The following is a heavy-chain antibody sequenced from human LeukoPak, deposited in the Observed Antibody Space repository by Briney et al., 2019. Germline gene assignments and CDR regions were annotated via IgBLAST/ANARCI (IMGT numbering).Heavy chain of an antibody. D-gene: IGHD4-11*01. V-gene: IGHV1-2*02. CDR3: ATXXDYSNTERGFDY. CDR1: GYTFTDYY. Sequence: ASVKVSCKTSGYTFTDYYIHWVRQAPGQGLEWMGWINPNSGETNSAQKFQGRVTMTGDTAIRTAYMALSRLTSDDTAVYYCATXXDYSNTERGFDYWGQGTLVTVSS. J-gene: IGHJ4*02. CDR2: INPNSGET.